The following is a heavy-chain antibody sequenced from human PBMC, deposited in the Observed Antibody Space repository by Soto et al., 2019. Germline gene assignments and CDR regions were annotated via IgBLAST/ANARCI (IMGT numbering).Heavy chain of an antibody. CDR3: AREHVRPRTGAMDV. V-gene: IGHV1-2*02. J-gene: IGHJ6*02. Sequence: XSVKVSCKASVYIFTYYYMHWVRQAPGQGLEWMGWINPYRGATNYAQKFQGRVTMTRDTSISTAYMELSRLRSDDTAVYWCAREHVRPRTGAMDVWGQGTTVTVSS. CDR1: VYIFTYYY. D-gene: IGHD1-1*01. CDR2: INPYRGAT.